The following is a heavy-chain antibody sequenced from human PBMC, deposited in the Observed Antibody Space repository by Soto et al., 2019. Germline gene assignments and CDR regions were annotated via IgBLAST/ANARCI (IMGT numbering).Heavy chain of an antibody. CDR3: VRARKVGGTSHFDY. D-gene: IGHD1-26*01. CDR2: SRNKANSYTT. CDR1: GFTFSDHY. J-gene: IGHJ4*02. V-gene: IGHV3-72*01. Sequence: EVQLVESGGGLVQPGGSRRLSCVASGFTFSDHYMDWVRQAPGKGLQWVGRSRNKANSYTTQHAASVKGRFTISRDDLKNSLYLQMDSLKTEDTAVYYCVRARKVGGTSHFDYWGQGTLVTVSS.